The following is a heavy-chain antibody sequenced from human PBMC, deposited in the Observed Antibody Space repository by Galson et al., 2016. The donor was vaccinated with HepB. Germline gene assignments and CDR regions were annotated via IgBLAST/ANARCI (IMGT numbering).Heavy chain of an antibody. D-gene: IGHD3-10*01. CDR3: AKARGSRLTMVRGVLDPFDI. J-gene: IGHJ3*02. Sequence: SLRLSCAGSGFSFSTYAMSWVRQAPGKGLEWVSGIRGSGGGIDYADSVKGRFTISRDNSKNTLYLQMSSLRAEDTAVYYCAKARGSRLTMVRGVLDPFDIWGQGTLVTVSS. CDR2: IRGSGGGI. V-gene: IGHV3-23*01. CDR1: GFSFSTYA.